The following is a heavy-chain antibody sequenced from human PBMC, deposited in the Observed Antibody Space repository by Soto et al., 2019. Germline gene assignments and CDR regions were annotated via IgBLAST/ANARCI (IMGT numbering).Heavy chain of an antibody. J-gene: IGHJ5*02. CDR3: ARVIEAQWLVRYWFDP. CDR1: GGSISSSNW. V-gene: IGHV4-4*02. Sequence: PSETLSLTCAVSGGSISSSNWWSWVRQSPGKGLEWIGEIYHSGNTNYNPSLKSRVTISVDKSKNQFSLKLSSVTAADTAVYYCARVIEAQWLVRYWFDPWGQGTLVTVSS. CDR2: IYHSGNT. D-gene: IGHD6-19*01.